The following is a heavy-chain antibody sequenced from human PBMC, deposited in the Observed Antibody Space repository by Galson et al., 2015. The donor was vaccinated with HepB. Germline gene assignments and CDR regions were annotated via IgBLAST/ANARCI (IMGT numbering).Heavy chain of an antibody. Sequence: SLRLSCAASGFTFSSFAFHWVRQAPGKGLEWVAVISYDGSNKYYADSVKGQFTISGDNSQNTLYLQMNSLGAEDTAVYYCARAAHCSSSSCYNYYYYYGMDVWGQGTTVTVSS. CDR1: GFTFSSFA. V-gene: IGHV3-30-3*01. CDR3: ARAAHCSSSSCYNYYYYYGMDV. CDR2: ISYDGSNK. J-gene: IGHJ6*02. D-gene: IGHD2-2*01.